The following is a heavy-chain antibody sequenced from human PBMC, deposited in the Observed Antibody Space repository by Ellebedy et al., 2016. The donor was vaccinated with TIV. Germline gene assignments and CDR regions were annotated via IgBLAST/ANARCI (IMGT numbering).Heavy chain of an antibody. CDR2: VWYDVTNT. V-gene: IGHV3-33*08. Sequence: PGGSLRLSCAASALTLSSYGMHWVSHAPGKVLEWVAVVWYDVTNTYYADSVKGQFSISRDNSIDTLFLHMHSLRVEDTAVYYCAAYGESGSHWGQGTLVTVSS. J-gene: IGHJ4*02. D-gene: IGHD4-17*01. CDR3: AAYGESGSH. CDR1: ALTLSSYG.